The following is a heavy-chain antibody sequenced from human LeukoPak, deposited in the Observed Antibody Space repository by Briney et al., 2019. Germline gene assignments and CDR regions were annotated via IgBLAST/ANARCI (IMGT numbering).Heavy chain of an antibody. Sequence: GGSLRLSCAASGFTVSSNYMSWVRQAPGKGLEWVSVIYSGGSTYYADSVKGRFTISRDNSKNTLYLQMNSLRAEDTAVYYCARELVSAAGSFDYWGQGTLVTVSS. CDR2: IYSGGST. CDR3: ARELVSAAGSFDY. V-gene: IGHV3-53*01. CDR1: GFTVSSNY. J-gene: IGHJ4*02. D-gene: IGHD6-13*01.